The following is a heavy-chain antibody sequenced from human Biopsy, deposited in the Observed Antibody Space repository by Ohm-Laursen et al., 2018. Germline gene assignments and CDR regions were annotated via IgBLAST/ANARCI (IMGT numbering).Heavy chain of an antibody. Sequence: SLRLSCAASGFIFSDYGMHWVRQAPGKGLEWVSGISGSSNNIIYADSVRGRFTISRDNAKSSLHLEMNSLRSEDTAFYYCTKRRTAVRPFDSWGHGTLVTVSS. CDR2: ISGSSNNI. V-gene: IGHV3-9*01. D-gene: IGHD6-25*01. CDR3: TKRRTAVRPFDS. CDR1: GFIFSDYG. J-gene: IGHJ4*01.